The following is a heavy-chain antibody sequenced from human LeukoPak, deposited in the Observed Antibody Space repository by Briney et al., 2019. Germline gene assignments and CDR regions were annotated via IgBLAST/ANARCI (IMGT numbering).Heavy chain of an antibody. Sequence: GGSLRLSCAASGSTFSSHAMSWVRQAPGKGLEWVSTISADGGITYYADSVKGRFTISRDNSKNTLYLQMNSLRAEDTAVYYCASTTVTIDYWGQGTLVTVSS. CDR3: ASTTVTIDY. CDR1: GSTFSSHA. V-gene: IGHV3-23*01. CDR2: ISADGGIT. J-gene: IGHJ4*02. D-gene: IGHD4-17*01.